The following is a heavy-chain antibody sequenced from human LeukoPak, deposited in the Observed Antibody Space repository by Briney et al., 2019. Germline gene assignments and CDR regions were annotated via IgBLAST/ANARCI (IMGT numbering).Heavy chain of an antibody. J-gene: IGHJ3*02. CDR3: ARRSIGITIFGVVRAFDI. D-gene: IGHD3-3*01. CDR1: GGSFSGYY. CDR2: INHSGST. Sequence: SETLSLTCAVYGGSFSGYYWSWIRQPPGKGLEWIGEINHSGSTNYNPSLKSRVTISVDTSKNQFSLELSSVTAADTAVYYCARRSIGITIFGVVRAFDIWGQGTMVTVSS. V-gene: IGHV4-34*01.